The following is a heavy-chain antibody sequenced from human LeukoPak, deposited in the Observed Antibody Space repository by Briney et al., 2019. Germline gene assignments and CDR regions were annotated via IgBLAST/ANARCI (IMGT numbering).Heavy chain of an antibody. CDR2: IYYTGST. J-gene: IGHJ4*01. CDR1: GGSISNYY. V-gene: IGHV4-59*01. Sequence: SETLSLTCTVSGGSISNYYWNWIRQPPGKGLEWIGYIYYTGSTNYNPSLKSRVTMSVDTSKNQFSLNLKSVTPEDTAVYYCARNLIPEQLVLNFWGQEPWSPSPQ. D-gene: IGHD6-13*01. CDR3: ARNLIPEQLVLNF.